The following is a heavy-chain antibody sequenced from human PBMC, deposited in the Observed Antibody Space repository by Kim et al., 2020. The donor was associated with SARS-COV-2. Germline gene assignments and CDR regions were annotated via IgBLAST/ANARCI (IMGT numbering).Heavy chain of an antibody. D-gene: IGHD6-19*01. CDR1: GFTFSSYW. CDR3: ARGNIYSSGWYGPGYFDY. J-gene: IGHJ4*02. Sequence: GVSLRLSCAASGFTFSSYWRHWVRQAPGKGLGWVSRINSDGSSTSYADSVKGRFTISRDNAKNTLYLQMNSLRAEDTAVYYCARGNIYSSGWYGPGYFDYWGQGTLVTVSS. CDR2: INSDGSST. V-gene: IGHV3-74*01.